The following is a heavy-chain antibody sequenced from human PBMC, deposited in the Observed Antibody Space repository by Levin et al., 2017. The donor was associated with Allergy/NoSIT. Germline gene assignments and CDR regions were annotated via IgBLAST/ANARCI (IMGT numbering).Heavy chain of an antibody. V-gene: IGHV3-73*01. CDR1: GFTFSGSA. D-gene: IGHD4-17*01. J-gene: IGHJ3*02. Sequence: GESLKISCAASGFTFSGSAMHWVRQASGKGLEWVGRIRSKANNYATAYGGSVKGRFTISRDDSNNTAYLQMTSLKTEDTAVYYCTRYQGYGDSFDAFDIWGQGTMVTVSS. CDR2: IRSKANNYAT. CDR3: TRYQGYGDSFDAFDI.